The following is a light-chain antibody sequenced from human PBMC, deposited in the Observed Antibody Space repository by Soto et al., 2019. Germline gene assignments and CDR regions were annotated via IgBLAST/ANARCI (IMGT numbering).Light chain of an antibody. Sequence: QSALTQPASVSGSPGQSITISCTGSSNDVGGYKFVSWYRQHPGKVPQLLIYEVSNRPSGISNRFSGSKSGNTASLTISGLQAEDEADYYCSSYTTTSTLGVFGGGTKLTVL. CDR2: EVS. CDR1: SNDVGGYKF. V-gene: IGLV2-14*01. CDR3: SSYTTTSTLGV. J-gene: IGLJ3*02.